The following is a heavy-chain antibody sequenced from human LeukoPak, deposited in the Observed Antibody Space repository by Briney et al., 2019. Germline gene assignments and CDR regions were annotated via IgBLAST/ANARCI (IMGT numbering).Heavy chain of an antibody. J-gene: IGHJ4*02. CDR3: ARGIRSRSSGDY. CDR1: GGSISSYY. Sequence: PSETLSLTCTVSGGSISSYYWSWIRQPPGKGLEWIGYIYYSGSTNYNPSLKSRVTISVDTSKNQFSLKLSSVTAADTAVYYCARGIRSRSSGDYWGQGTLVTVSS. V-gene: IGHV4-59*12. D-gene: IGHD6-19*01. CDR2: IYYSGST.